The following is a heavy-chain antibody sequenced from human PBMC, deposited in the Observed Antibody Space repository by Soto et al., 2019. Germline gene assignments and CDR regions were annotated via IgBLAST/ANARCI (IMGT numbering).Heavy chain of an antibody. CDR3: ARDSYSYDSSGSFDY. Sequence: GGSLILSCGASGFTFSSYAMHWVRPAPGKGLEWVAVVSYDGSNKCYADSVNCRFTISRDNSQNTLYLHMNSLRAEDTVVYYCARDSYSYDSSGSFDYWAQGTLVTVSS. V-gene: IGHV3-30-3*01. J-gene: IGHJ4*02. D-gene: IGHD3-22*01. CDR1: GFTFSSYA. CDR2: VSYDGSNK.